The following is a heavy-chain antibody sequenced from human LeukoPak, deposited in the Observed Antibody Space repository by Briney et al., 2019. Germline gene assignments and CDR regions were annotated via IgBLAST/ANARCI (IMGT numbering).Heavy chain of an antibody. CDR3: ARESRPVRGVYDY. Sequence: ASVKVSCKASGYTFTGYYMHWVRQAPGQGVERMGWINPNSGGTNYAQKFQGRVTMTRDTSISTAYMELSRLRSDDTAVYYCARESRPVRGVYDYWGQGTLVTVSS. V-gene: IGHV1-2*02. CDR1: GYTFTGYY. CDR2: INPNSGGT. J-gene: IGHJ4*02. D-gene: IGHD3-10*01.